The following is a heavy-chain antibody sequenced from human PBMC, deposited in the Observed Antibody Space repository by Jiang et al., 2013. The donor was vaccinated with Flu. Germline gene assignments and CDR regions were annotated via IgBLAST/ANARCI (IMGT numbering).Heavy chain of an antibody. J-gene: IGHJ4*02. D-gene: IGHD4-17*01. CDR3: ARDSFGDYYFDW. Sequence: AEPGKSLRLSCAASGFGFSDYGMHWVRQAPGKGLEWVAVISPDGSNKYYADSVKGRFTISRDNSKNTVSLQMNTLRADDTALYYCARDSFGDYYFDWWGQGTLVTVSS. CDR2: ISPDGSNK. CDR1: GFGFSDYG. V-gene: IGHV3-33*01.